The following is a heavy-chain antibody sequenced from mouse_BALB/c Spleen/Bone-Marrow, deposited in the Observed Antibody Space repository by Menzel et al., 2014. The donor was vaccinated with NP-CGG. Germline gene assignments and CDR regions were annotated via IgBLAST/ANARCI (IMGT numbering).Heavy chain of an antibody. D-gene: IGHD4-1*01. Sequence: EVKLEESGGGLVQPGGSLKLSCATPGFTFSDYYMYWVRQTPEKRLEWVAYITKGGGSTYYPDIVKGRFTISRDNAKNTLYLQMSRLKSEDTAMYYCARPLAYAMDYWGQGTSVTVSS. CDR2: ITKGGGST. CDR3: ARPLAYAMDY. V-gene: IGHV5-12*02. J-gene: IGHJ4*01. CDR1: GFTFSDYY.